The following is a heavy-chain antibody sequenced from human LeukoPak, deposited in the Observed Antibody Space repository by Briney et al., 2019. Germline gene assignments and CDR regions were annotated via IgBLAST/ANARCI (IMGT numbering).Heavy chain of an antibody. CDR2: INPNSGGT. D-gene: IGHD3-3*01. CDR3: ARAYSPTIFGVVPRYWFDP. J-gene: IGHJ5*02. Sequence: ASVKVSCKASGYTFTGYYMHWVRQAPGQGLEWMGWINPNSGGTNYAQKFQGRVTMTGDTSISTAYMELSRLRSDDTAVYYCARAYSPTIFGVVPRYWFDPWGQGTLVTVSS. V-gene: IGHV1-2*02. CDR1: GYTFTGYY.